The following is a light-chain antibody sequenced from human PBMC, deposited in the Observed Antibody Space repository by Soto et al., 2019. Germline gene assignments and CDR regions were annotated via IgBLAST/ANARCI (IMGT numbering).Light chain of an antibody. J-gene: IGKJ4*01. CDR1: QGIRDD. CDR3: LQDYNYPLT. CDR2: GAS. Sequence: IQMTQSPSSLSAYVGDRVTITCRASQGIRDDLGWYQQRPGRAPRLLIYGASSLQSGVPSRFSGSGYGTEFTLTISSLQPEDFATYYCLQDYNYPLTFGGGTKVDIK. V-gene: IGKV1-6*02.